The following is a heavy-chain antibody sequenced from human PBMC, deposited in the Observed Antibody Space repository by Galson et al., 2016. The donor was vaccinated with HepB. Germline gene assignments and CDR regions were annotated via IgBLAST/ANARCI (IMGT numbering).Heavy chain of an antibody. D-gene: IGHD4-17*01. CDR3: ARETGDIAVTRKD. J-gene: IGHJ1*01. CDR2: MNSKNGDT. Sequence: SCKASGYTFSNYDMNWVRQATGQGLEWMGWMNSKNGDTGYAQKFQGRITMTMDTSISTAYLELSSLGSDDTAVYYCARETGDIAVTRKDWGQGTLVTVSS. CDR1: GYTFSNYD. V-gene: IGHV1-8*01.